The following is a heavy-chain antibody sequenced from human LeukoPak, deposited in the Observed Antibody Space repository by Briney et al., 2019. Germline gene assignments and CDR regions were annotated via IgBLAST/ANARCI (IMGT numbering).Heavy chain of an antibody. V-gene: IGHV3-74*01. CDR2: INSDGSST. Sequence: PGGSLRLSCAASGFTFSSYWMHWVRQAPGEGLVWVSRINSDGSSTSYADSVKGRFTISRDNAKNTLYLRMNSLRAEDTAVYYCARPYSSSWYYFDYWGQGTLVTVSS. CDR1: GFTFSSYW. J-gene: IGHJ4*02. CDR3: ARPYSSSWYYFDY. D-gene: IGHD6-13*01.